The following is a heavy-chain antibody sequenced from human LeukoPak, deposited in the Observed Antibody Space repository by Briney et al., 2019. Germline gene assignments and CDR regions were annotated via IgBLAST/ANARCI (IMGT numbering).Heavy chain of an antibody. Sequence: GGSLRLSCAASGFTFSSFAMSWVRQAPGKGLEWVSTISGRGSDTYFADSVKGRFTISRANYKHTLLMLMNGLRADDTAVYYCAKFSVDVVYYFDYWGQGTLVTVSS. D-gene: IGHD6-19*01. V-gene: IGHV3-23*01. CDR1: GFTFSSFA. J-gene: IGHJ4*02. CDR3: AKFSVDVVYYFDY. CDR2: ISGRGSDT.